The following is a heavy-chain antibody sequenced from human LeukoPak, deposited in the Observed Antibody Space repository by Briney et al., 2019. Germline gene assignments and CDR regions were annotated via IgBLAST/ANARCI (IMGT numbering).Heavy chain of an antibody. D-gene: IGHD1-14*01. CDR2: IYPRDSDT. CDR3: ARLGGTDNEFDS. V-gene: IGHV5-51*01. CDR1: GYSFTNYW. Sequence: GESPKISCKASGYSFTNYWIGWVRQMPGKGLEWMGIIYPRDSDTRYSPSFQGQVTFSADKFTSTADLQWSSLKASDTAVYYCARLGGTDNEFDSWGQGTLVTVSS. J-gene: IGHJ4*02.